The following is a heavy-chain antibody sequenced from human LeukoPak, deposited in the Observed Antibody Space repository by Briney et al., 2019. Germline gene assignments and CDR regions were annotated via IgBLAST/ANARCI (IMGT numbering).Heavy chain of an antibody. CDR1: GYTFTSYG. J-gene: IGHJ4*02. Sequence: ASVKVSCKASGYTFTSYGISWVRQAPGQGLEWMGWISAYNGNTNYAQILQGRATMTTDTSTSTAYMELRSLRSDDTAVYYCARAHGDYVGNYFDYWGQGTLVTVSS. CDR3: ARAHGDYVGNYFDY. V-gene: IGHV1-18*04. CDR2: ISAYNGNT. D-gene: IGHD4-17*01.